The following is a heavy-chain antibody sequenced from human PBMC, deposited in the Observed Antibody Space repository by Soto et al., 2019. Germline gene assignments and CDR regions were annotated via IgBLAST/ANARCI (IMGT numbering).Heavy chain of an antibody. J-gene: IGHJ4*02. CDR3: ARGGGSGWQRRTFDY. CDR1: GGSISSGGYY. D-gene: IGHD6-19*01. Sequence: QVQLQESGPGLVKPSQTLSLTCTVSGGSISSGGYYWSWIRQHPGKGLEWIGYIYYSGSTYYNPSLKSRVTISVDTSKNQFSRKRSSVTPADTAGYYWARGGGSGWQRRTFDYSGQGTLVTVSS. V-gene: IGHV4-31*03. CDR2: IYYSGST.